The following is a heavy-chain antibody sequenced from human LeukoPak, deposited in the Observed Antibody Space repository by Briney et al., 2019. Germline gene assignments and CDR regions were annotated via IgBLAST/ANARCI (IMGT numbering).Heavy chain of an antibody. V-gene: IGHV1-18*01. Sequence: ASVKVSCKASGYTFTNYVISWVRQAPGQGLEWMGWISPYNGNTNYAQKLQGRVTMTTDTSTSTAYMELWSLRSDDTAMYYCARDGSSWFYWGQGTLVTVSS. CDR2: ISPYNGNT. CDR3: ARDGSSWFY. CDR1: GYTFTNYV. D-gene: IGHD6-13*01. J-gene: IGHJ4*02.